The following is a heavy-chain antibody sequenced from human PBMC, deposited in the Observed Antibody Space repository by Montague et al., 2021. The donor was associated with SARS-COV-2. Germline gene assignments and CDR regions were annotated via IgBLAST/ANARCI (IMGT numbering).Heavy chain of an antibody. J-gene: IGHJ4*02. CDR3: ARSNDVYDHFDY. D-gene: IGHD5/OR15-5a*01. CDR1: GFSLRNRGVG. Sequence: PALVKPTHTLTLTCSLSGFSLRNRGVGVGWIRQPPGKALEWPAFIYWNDDKRYNRSLENRLTITKDSSENQVVLTVTNVDPVDSATYYCARSNDVYDHFDYWGQGTLVTVSS. CDR2: IYWNDDK. V-gene: IGHV2-5*01.